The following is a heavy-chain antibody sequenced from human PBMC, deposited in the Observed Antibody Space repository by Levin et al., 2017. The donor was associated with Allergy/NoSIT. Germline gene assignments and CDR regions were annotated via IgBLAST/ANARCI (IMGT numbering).Heavy chain of an antibody. CDR1: GDSVSSNSAA. Sequence: SQTLSLTCAISGDSVSSNSAAWNWIRQSPSRGLEWLGRTYYRSKWYNDYAVSVKSRITINPDTSKNQFSLQLNSVTPEDTAVYYCARQVAAAGIYYYYYYYMDVWGKGTTVTVSS. CDR3: ARQVAAAGIYYYYYYYMDV. CDR2: TYYRSKWYN. V-gene: IGHV6-1*01. D-gene: IGHD6-13*01. J-gene: IGHJ6*03.